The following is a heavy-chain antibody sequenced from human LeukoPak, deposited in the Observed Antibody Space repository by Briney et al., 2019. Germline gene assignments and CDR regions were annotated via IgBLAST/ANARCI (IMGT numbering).Heavy chain of an antibody. V-gene: IGHV3-23*01. CDR3: AKAGGLMVSARELIDQ. J-gene: IGHJ4*02. Sequence: GGSLRLSCAASGFTFNSYAMSWVRQAPGKGLEWVSAISGSGDSTYFAASVKGRFTISRDNSKNTLYLQMNSLRAEDTAVYYCAKAGGLMVSARELIDQWGQGTLVTVSS. CDR2: ISGSGDST. D-gene: IGHD2-8*01. CDR1: GFTFNSYA.